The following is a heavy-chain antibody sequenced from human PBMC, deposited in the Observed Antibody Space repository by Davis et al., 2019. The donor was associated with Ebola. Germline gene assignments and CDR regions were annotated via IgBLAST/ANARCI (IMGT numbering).Heavy chain of an antibody. Sequence: SETLSLTCAVYGGSFSGYYWSWIRQPPGKGLEWIGEINHGGSTNYNPSLKSRITMSVDTSKNQFSLKLSSVTAADTAVYYCARGLRGAAAGLGYWGQGTLVTVSS. CDR2: INHGGST. CDR1: GGSFSGYY. V-gene: IGHV4-34*01. CDR3: ARGLRGAAAGLGY. J-gene: IGHJ4*02. D-gene: IGHD6-13*01.